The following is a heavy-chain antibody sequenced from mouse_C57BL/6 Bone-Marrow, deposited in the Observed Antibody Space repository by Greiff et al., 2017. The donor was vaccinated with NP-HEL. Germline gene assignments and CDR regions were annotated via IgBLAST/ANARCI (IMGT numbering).Heavy chain of an antibody. Sequence: VQLQQPGADLVKPGASVKLSCKASGYTFTSYRMHWVKQRPGRGLEWIGRIDPNSGGTKFNEKFKTKATLTVDKPSSTAYMQLSSLTSEDSAVYYCARYYYGSRGWYFDVWGTGTTVTVSS. CDR2: IDPNSGGT. V-gene: IGHV1-72*01. J-gene: IGHJ1*03. D-gene: IGHD1-1*01. CDR3: ARYYYGSRGWYFDV. CDR1: GYTFTSYR.